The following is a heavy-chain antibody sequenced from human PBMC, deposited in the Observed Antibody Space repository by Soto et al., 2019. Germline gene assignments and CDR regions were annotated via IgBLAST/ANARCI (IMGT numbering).Heavy chain of an antibody. D-gene: IGHD3-10*01. CDR1: GYTFSNYD. CDR3: AKVSRKGSAIDFEY. Sequence: QVQLVQSGAELKKPGASVKVSCKASGYTFSNYDMNWVRQATGQGPEWIGWVNPNNGDTGYAQKFQGRVTLTTDISTTTAYMELTSLRSEDTAIYYCAKVSRKGSAIDFEYCGQGTLITVSS. J-gene: IGHJ4*02. V-gene: IGHV1-8*01. CDR2: VNPNNGDT.